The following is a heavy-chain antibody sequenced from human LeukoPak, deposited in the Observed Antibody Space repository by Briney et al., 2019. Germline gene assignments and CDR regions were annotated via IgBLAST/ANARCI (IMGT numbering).Heavy chain of an antibody. CDR1: GFTFSNYA. D-gene: IGHD2-8*01. CDR2: ISYDGSNK. J-gene: IGHJ3*02. CDR3: ARDGGTVLMVYAPTGGLGAFDI. V-gene: IGHV3-30-3*01. Sequence: PGGSLRLSCAASGFTFSNYAMHWVRQAPGKGLEWVAVISYDGSNKYYADSVKGRFTISRDKSKNTLYLQMNSLRAEDTAVYYCARDGGTVLMVYAPTGGLGAFDIWGQGTMVTVSP.